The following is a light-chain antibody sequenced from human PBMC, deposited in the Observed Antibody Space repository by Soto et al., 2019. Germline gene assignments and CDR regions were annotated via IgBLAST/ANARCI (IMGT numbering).Light chain of an antibody. CDR2: NNH. CDR1: RSNIGSNN. CDR3: AAWDDSLDDYV. J-gene: IGLJ1*01. Sequence: QSALTQPPSASGIPGQRVTISCSGSRSNIGSNNVNWYQQLPGTAPRLLTFNNHLRPSGVPDRFSGSKSGTSASLAISGLQSEDEGDYYCAAWDDSLDDYVFGTGTKVTVL. V-gene: IGLV1-44*01.